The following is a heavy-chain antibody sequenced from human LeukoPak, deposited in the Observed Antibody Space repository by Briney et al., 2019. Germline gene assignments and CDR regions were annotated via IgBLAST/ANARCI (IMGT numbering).Heavy chain of an antibody. CDR3: VRGEYCGSSICYSLYAFEI. V-gene: IGHV3-48*03. J-gene: IGHJ3*02. Sequence: GGSLSLSCAASGFTFSNYEMNWVRQAPGKGLEWVSYIRTAGSTIYYADSVKGRFTISRDDANNSLYLQMNSLRDEDTVVYYCVRGEYCGSSICYSLYAFEIWGQGTTVTVSA. CDR1: GFTFSNYE. CDR2: IRTAGSTI. D-gene: IGHD2-2*01.